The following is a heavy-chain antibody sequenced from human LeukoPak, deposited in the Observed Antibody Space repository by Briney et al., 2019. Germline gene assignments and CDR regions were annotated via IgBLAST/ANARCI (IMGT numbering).Heavy chain of an antibody. CDR3: ARSEGSGWFGNYFDY. J-gene: IGHJ4*02. CDR1: GFTFSTYS. CDR2: ISSSSSYI. D-gene: IGHD6-19*01. Sequence: GGSLRLSCAASGFTFSTYSMNWVRQAPGKELEWVSSISSSSSYIYYADSVKGRFTISRDNAKNSLYLQMNSLRAEDTAVYYCARSEGSGWFGNYFDYWGQGTLVAVSS. V-gene: IGHV3-21*01.